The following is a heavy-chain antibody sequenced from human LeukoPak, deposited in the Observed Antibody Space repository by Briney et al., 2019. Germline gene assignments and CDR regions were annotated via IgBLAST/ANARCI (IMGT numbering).Heavy chain of an antibody. CDR1: GFTFSSYA. CDR3: EKDLPRSHCYDISGYYYEGGG. V-gene: IGHV3-23*01. D-gene: IGHD3-22*01. CDR2: ISGIGGTT. Sequence: PGGSLRLSCAASGFTFSSYAMSSVRQAPGKGLEWVSAISGIGGTTYYTDSVKGRFTIPRDNPKTTLSLQMNSLRAKDTAVYYGEKDLPRSHCYDISGYYYEGGGWGQGTLVTVSS. J-gene: IGHJ4*02.